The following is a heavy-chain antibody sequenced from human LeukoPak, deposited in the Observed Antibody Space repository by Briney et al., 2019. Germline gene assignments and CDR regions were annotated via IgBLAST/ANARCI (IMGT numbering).Heavy chain of an antibody. CDR3: ATGYGSGRGAFDI. J-gene: IGHJ3*02. CDR1: GYSFTAYW. V-gene: IGHV5-51*01. D-gene: IGHD6-19*01. Sequence: GESLKISCKGSGYSFTAYWIGWVRQMPGKGLEWMGIIHPADSDTRYSPSFQGQVTISADKSTSTAYLQWSSLKASDTAMYYCATGYGSGRGAFDIWGQGTMVTVSS. CDR2: IHPADSDT.